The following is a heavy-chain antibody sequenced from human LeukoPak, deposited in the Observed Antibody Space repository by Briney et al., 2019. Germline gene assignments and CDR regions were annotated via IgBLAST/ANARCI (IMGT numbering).Heavy chain of an antibody. CDR1: GFTFSSYG. V-gene: IGHV3-23*01. Sequence: TGGSRRLSCAASGFTFSSYGMSCVRQAPGKGLEWVSAISGSGGSTYYADSVKARFTISRDNSQNTVSLQLNNLRIEDTALYYCAKTSLSDPSGHYYYMDVWGKGTTVTVSS. D-gene: IGHD3-3*01. CDR3: AKTSLSDPSGHYYYMDV. CDR2: ISGSGGST. J-gene: IGHJ6*03.